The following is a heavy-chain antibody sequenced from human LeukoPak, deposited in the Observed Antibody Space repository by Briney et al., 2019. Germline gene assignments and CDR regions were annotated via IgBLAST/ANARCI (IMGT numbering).Heavy chain of an antibody. CDR1: GYTFTGYY. CDR3: AREIGGYSYGFSVDY. Sequence: GASVKVSCKTSGYTFTGYYMHWVRQAPGQGLEWMGWINPNSGGTNYAQKFQGRVTMTRDTSISTAYMELSRLRSDDTGTYYCAREIGGYSYGFSVDYWGQGTLVTVSS. CDR2: INPNSGGT. D-gene: IGHD5-18*01. J-gene: IGHJ4*02. V-gene: IGHV1-2*02.